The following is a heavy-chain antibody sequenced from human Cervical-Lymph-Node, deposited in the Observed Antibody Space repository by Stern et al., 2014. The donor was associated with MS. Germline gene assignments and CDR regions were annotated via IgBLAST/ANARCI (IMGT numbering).Heavy chain of an antibody. Sequence: EMQLVESGAEVKKPGESLKISCKTTGYSFTNYWIGWVRQTPGKGLEWMGIIYPSDSDTRYSPSSQGKVIISADKSIGTAYLQWRSLKASDSGVYFCARGAPPEDWGQGTLVTVSS. CDR2: IYPSDSDT. V-gene: IGHV5-51*03. D-gene: IGHD1-26*01. CDR1: GYSFTNYW. J-gene: IGHJ4*02. CDR3: ARGAPPED.